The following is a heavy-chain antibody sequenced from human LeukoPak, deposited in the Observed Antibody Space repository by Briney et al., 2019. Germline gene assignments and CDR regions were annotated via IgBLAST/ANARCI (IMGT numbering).Heavy chain of an antibody. CDR2: ISSNGGST. CDR1: GFTFSTYT. D-gene: IGHD6-19*01. CDR3: VNQISGWVY. V-gene: IGHV3-64D*06. Sequence: PGGSLRLPCSASGFTFSTYTMHWVRQAPGKGLEYVSAISSNGGSTYHADSVKGRFTISRDNSKNTLYLQMSSLRAEDTAVYYCVNQISGWVYWGQGTLVTVSS. J-gene: IGHJ4*02.